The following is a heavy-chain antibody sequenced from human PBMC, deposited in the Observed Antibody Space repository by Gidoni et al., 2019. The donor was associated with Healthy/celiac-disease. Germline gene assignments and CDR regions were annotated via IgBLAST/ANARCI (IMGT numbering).Heavy chain of an antibody. V-gene: IGHV1-18*01. J-gene: IGHJ5*02. CDR3: ARDELYGDYLWFDP. Sequence: VQLAQSGAEVKKPGASVMVSCKASVFTFPSYGISWVRQAHGRRLEWMGWISAYNGNTNNAQKLQGRVTMTTDTSTSTAYMEQRSLRSDDTAVYYCARDELYGDYLWFDPWGQGTLVTVSS. CDR2: ISAYNGNT. D-gene: IGHD4-17*01. CDR1: VFTFPSYG.